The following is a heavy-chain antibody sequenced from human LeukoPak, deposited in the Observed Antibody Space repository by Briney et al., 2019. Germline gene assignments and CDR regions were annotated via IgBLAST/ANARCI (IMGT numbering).Heavy chain of an antibody. CDR3: ARDVGTALVTGDY. D-gene: IGHD5-18*01. CDR2: IYHSGSA. V-gene: IGHV4-4*02. J-gene: IGHJ4*02. CDR1: GGSISSNNW. Sequence: SETLSLTCGVSGGSISSNNWWSWVRQPPGQGLEWIGEIYHSGSANYSPSLKSRVTISVDKSKNQLSLKLISVTAADTAVYYCARDVGTALVTGDYRGQGTLVTVSS.